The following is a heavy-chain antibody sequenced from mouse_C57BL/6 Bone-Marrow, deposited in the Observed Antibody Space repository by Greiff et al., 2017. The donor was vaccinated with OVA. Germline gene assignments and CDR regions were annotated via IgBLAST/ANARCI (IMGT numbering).Heavy chain of an antibody. D-gene: IGHD2-10*01. V-gene: IGHV5-16*01. CDR2: INYDGSST. Sequence: DVKLVESEGGLVQPGSSMKLSCTASGFTFSDYYMAWVRQVPEKGLEWVANINYDGSSTYYLDSLKSRFIISRDNAKNILYLQMSSLKSEDAATYYCARGLLGHIDYWGQGTTLTVSS. CDR3: ARGLLGHIDY. J-gene: IGHJ2*01. CDR1: GFTFSDYY.